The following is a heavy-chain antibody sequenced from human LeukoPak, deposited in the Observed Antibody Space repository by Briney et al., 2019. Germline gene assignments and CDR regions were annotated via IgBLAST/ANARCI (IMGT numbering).Heavy chain of an antibody. CDR1: GVAISSDY. CDR3: ARHIAVGEDV. J-gene: IGHJ6*02. CDR2: IYYTAST. Sequence: SETLSLTCTVSGVAISSDYWSWIRQPPGQGVEWIGYIYYTASTTYNPSLKSRLTISLDTSKNQFSLKLTSVTAADTAVYYCARHIAVGEDVWGQGTTVTVFS. V-gene: IGHV4-59*01. D-gene: IGHD6-19*01.